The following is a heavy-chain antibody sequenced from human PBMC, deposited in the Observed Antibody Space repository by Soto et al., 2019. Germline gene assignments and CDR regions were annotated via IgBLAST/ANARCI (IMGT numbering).Heavy chain of an antibody. CDR2: IRRQSYGGTT. CDR1: GFIYGDYA. D-gene: IGHD6-19*01. CDR3: SRGLSSGWLGINDY. V-gene: IGHV3-49*03. Sequence: GGSLRLSCTASGFIYGDYAVSWFRQAPGKGLERVGFIRRQSYGGTTEYAASVQGRFTISRDDSKGIAYLQMNSLKTEDTAMYYCSRGLSSGWLGINDYWGQGSLVSVSS. J-gene: IGHJ4*02.